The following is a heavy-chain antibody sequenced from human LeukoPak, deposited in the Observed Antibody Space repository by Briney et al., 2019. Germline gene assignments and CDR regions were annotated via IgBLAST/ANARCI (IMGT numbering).Heavy chain of an antibody. CDR2: INPNSGGT. V-gene: IGHV1-2*02. J-gene: IGHJ4*02. Sequence: GASVKVSCKASGYTFTGYYMHWVRQAPGQGLEWMGWINPNSGGTNYAQKFQGRVTMTRDTSISTAYMELSRLSSDDTAVYYCATERGGIVVVPAATHYFDYWGQGTLVTVSS. CDR1: GYTFTGYY. CDR3: ATERGGIVVVPAATHYFDY. D-gene: IGHD2-2*01.